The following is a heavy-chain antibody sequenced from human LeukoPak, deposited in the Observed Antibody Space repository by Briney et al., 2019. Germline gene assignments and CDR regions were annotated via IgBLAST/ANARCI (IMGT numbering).Heavy chain of an antibody. CDR3: AKEAGYCSSTSCYFFPALDNWFDP. V-gene: IGHV3-30*18. D-gene: IGHD2-2*01. CDR1: GFTFDDYG. CDR2: ISYDGSNK. Sequence: GGSLRLSCAASGFTFDDYGMHWVRQAPGKGLEWVAVISYDGSNKYYADSVKGRFTISRDNSKNTLYLQMNSLRAEDTAVYYCAKEAGYCSSTSCYFFPALDNWFDPWGQGTLVTVSS. J-gene: IGHJ5*02.